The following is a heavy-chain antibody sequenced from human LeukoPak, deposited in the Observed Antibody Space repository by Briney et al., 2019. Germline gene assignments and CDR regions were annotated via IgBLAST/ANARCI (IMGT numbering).Heavy chain of an antibody. V-gene: IGHV4-61*02. CDR2: IYTSGST. CDR3: ARDLIQLWLGGYYYYMDV. D-gene: IGHD5-18*01. Sequence: SETLSLTWTFCGGSISSGSYYWSWIRQPAGKGLEWIGRIYTSGSTNYNPSLKSRVTISVDTPKNQFSLKLSSVTAADTAVYYCARDLIQLWLGGYYYYMDVWGKGTTVTVS. J-gene: IGHJ6*03. CDR1: GGSISSGSYY.